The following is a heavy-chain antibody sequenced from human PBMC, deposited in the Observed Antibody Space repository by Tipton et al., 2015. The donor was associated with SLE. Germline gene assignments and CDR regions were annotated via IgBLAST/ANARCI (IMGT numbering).Heavy chain of an antibody. CDR2: IYTSGST. Sequence: TLSLTCTVSGGSISRYYWSWIRQSPGKGLEWIGYIYTSGSTNYNPSLKSRVTISADTSKNQFSLKLSSVTAADTAVYYCARDDQQRDAFDIWGRGTLVTVSS. V-gene: IGHV4-4*08. CDR3: ARDDQQRDAFDI. CDR1: GGSISRYY. J-gene: IGHJ3*02.